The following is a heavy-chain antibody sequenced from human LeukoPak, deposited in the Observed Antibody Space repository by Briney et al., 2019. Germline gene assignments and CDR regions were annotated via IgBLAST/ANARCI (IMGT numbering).Heavy chain of an antibody. CDR3: ARDPSIAVAGRGAFDI. D-gene: IGHD6-19*01. Sequence: GASVKVSCKASGYTFTSYGISWVRQAPGQGLEWMGWISAYNGNTNYAQKLQGRVTMTTDTSTSTAYMELRSLRSDDTAVYYCARDPSIAVAGRGAFDIWGQGTMVTVSS. CDR2: ISAYNGNT. J-gene: IGHJ3*02. CDR1: GYTFTSYG. V-gene: IGHV1-18*01.